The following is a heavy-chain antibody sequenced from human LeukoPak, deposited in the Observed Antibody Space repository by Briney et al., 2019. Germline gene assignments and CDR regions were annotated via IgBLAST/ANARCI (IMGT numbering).Heavy chain of an antibody. CDR2: ISYEGRKK. CDR3: VRGSVAVAGPTDY. D-gene: IGHD6-19*01. J-gene: IGHJ4*02. CDR1: GFTFSNYA. V-gene: IGHV3-30*04. Sequence: SPRLPCAASGFTFSNYAMHWVRQTPSKGLEWLAVISYEGRKKSYPHSVKGRFTISRDHAENTLYLQIDSLRLEDSALYYCVRGSVAVAGPTDYWGQGTLVTVSS.